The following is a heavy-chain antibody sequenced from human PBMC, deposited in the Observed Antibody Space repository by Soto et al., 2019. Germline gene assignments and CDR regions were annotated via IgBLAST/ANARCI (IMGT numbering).Heavy chain of an antibody. CDR3: ARGRIVVVVAAYNYYMDV. Sequence: QVQLQQWGAGLLKPSETLSLTCAVYGGSVSGYYWSWIRQPPGKGLAWSGEINHSGSTNYNPSLKSRVTISVDTSKNQFSLKLSSVTAADTAVYYCARGRIVVVVAAYNYYMDVWGKGTTVTVSS. CDR1: GGSVSGYY. J-gene: IGHJ6*03. V-gene: IGHV4-34*01. D-gene: IGHD2-15*01. CDR2: INHSGST.